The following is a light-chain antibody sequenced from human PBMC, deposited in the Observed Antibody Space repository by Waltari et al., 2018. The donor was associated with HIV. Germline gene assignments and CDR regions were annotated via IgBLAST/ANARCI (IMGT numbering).Light chain of an antibody. CDR3: QQHGGSPYP. CDR2: WAS. CDR1: KSLYNSNNKDS. Sequence: DIVMIQSLDSLDVYLRVVESIRSWFRKSLYNSNNKDSLAWYRQKPGQPPKLHIYWASPRNSGVPDRFTECGSGTDFTHSISSLQAEDVVVYYCQQHGGSPYPFGQGTK. J-gene: IGKJ2*01. V-gene: IGKV4-1*01.